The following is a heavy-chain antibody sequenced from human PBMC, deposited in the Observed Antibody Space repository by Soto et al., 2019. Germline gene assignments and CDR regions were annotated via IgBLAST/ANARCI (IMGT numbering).Heavy chain of an antibody. CDR3: ARGGGVGVAGSAAFDM. Sequence: QLHLVQSGAVVKKPGASVTVSCSASGYPVTAYYMHWVRQAPGRGLEWMGGINPATGAAKYTQAFRGRGTMTRDTSTGTVFVELSGRTAGDTAGFYCARGGGVGVAGSAAFDMWGQGTLVTVSS. V-gene: IGHV1-2*02. J-gene: IGHJ3*02. CDR1: GYPVTAYY. CDR2: INPATGAA. D-gene: IGHD3-3*01.